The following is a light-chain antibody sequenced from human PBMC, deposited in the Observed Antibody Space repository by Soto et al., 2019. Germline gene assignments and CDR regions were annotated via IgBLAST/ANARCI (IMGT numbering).Light chain of an antibody. CDR1: SSDVGAYKY. CDR2: EVN. CDR3: TSYTSSITLYV. Sequence: QSALTQPASVSGSPGQSITISCTGTSSDVGAYKYVSWYQQQAGKSPRLMIYEVNNRPSGVSNRFSGSKSGNTASLTISGLHAEDEADYYCTSYTSSITLYVFGSGTKLTVL. J-gene: IGLJ1*01. V-gene: IGLV2-14*01.